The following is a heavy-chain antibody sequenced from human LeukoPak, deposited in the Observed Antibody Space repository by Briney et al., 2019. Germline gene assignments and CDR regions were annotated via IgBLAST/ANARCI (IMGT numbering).Heavy chain of an antibody. V-gene: IGHV3-7*01. J-gene: IGHJ4*02. CDR2: IKQDGSEK. Sequence: GRSLRLSCAASGFTFSRYWMSWVRQAPGKGLEWVATIKQDGSEKYYVDSVKGRFTISRDNAKNSLYLQMNSLRAEDTAVYYCARDFLFTAGTVGFFDYWGQGTLVTVSS. CDR3: ARDFLFTAGTVGFFDY. D-gene: IGHD6-19*01. CDR1: GFTFSRYW.